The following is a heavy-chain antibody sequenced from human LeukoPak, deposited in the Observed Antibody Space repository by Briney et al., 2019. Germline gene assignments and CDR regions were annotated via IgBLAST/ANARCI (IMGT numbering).Heavy chain of an antibody. D-gene: IGHD3-10*01. V-gene: IGHV3-30-3*01. Sequence: GRSLRLSCAASGFTFSTYAMHWVRQAPGKGLEWVAVIPYDGSNKYYADSVKGRFTISRDNSKSTLYLQMISLRAEDTAVYYCARDHWVTMVRGVIPLYGLDVWGQGSTVTVSS. CDR2: IPYDGSNK. CDR1: GFTFSTYA. J-gene: IGHJ6*02. CDR3: ARDHWVTMVRGVIPLYGLDV.